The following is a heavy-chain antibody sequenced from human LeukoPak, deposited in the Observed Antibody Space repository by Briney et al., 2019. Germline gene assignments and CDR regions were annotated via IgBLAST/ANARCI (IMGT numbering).Heavy chain of an antibody. CDR1: GGSISSYY. Sequence: PSETLSLTCTVSGGSISSYYWNWIRQPAGKGLEWIGRIYSSGSTNYNPSLKSRVTISVDTSKNQFSLKLSSVTAADTAVYYCARASYSYDINGWVPFDYWGQGTLVTVSS. CDR2: IYSSGST. CDR3: ARASYSYDINGWVPFDY. V-gene: IGHV4-4*07. J-gene: IGHJ4*02. D-gene: IGHD3-22*01.